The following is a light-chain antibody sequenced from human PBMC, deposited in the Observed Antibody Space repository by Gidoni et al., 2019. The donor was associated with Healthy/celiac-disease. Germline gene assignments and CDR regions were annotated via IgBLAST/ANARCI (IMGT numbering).Light chain of an antibody. CDR3: QQSYSTPYT. J-gene: IGKJ2*01. V-gene: IGKV1-39*01. CDR1: QSISSY. CDR2: AAS. Sequence: DIQMPKSPSALSASVGDRVTITCRASQSISSYLNWDQQKPGKAPKLLIYAASSLQSGVPSRFSGSGSGTDFTLTISSLQPEDFATYYCQQSYSTPYTFGQGTKLEIK.